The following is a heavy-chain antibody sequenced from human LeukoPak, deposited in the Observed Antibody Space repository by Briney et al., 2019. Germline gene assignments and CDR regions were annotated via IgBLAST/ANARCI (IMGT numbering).Heavy chain of an antibody. Sequence: GGSLRLSCAASGFTFSSYGMSWVRQAPGKGLEWVSAISGSGGSTYYADSVKGRFTISRDNSKNTLYLQMNSLRAEDTAVYYCARGRYDILTGPPYGMDVWGQGTMVTVSS. D-gene: IGHD3-9*01. V-gene: IGHV3-23*01. CDR2: ISGSGGST. CDR3: ARGRYDILTGPPYGMDV. J-gene: IGHJ6*02. CDR1: GFTFSSYG.